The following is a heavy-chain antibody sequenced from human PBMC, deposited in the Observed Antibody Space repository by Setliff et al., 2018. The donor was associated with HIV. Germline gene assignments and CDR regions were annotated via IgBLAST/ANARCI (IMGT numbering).Heavy chain of an antibody. Sequence: LRLSCAASGFTFSSYSMNWVRQAPGKGLEWVSSISSSSSYIYYADSVKGRFTISRDNAKDSLYLQMSSLRAEDTAVYYCARERAGYCSGGSCYTNWFDPWGQGTLVTVSS. V-gene: IGHV3-21*01. D-gene: IGHD2-15*01. CDR1: GFTFSSYS. CDR3: ARERAGYCSGGSCYTNWFDP. CDR2: ISSSSSYI. J-gene: IGHJ5*02.